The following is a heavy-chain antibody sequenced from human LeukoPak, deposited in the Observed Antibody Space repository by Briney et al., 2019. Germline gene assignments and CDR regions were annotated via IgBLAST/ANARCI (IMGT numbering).Heavy chain of an antibody. J-gene: IGHJ4*02. Sequence: GGSLRLSCAASGFTFSSYGMNWVRQAPGKGLEWVSYISSSGSTIYYADSVKGRFTISRDNAKNSLYLQMNSLRAEGTAVYYCARYPGDNGKRDWGQGTLVTVSS. CDR3: ARYPGDNGKRD. D-gene: IGHD2-21*02. V-gene: IGHV3-48*03. CDR1: GFTFSSYG. CDR2: ISSSGSTI.